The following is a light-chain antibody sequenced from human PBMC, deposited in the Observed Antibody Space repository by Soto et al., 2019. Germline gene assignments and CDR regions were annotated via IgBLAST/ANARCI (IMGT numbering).Light chain of an antibody. CDR2: AAS. J-gene: IGKJ1*01. Sequence: DIQMTQSPSSLSASVGDRVTITCRTSQRISTYLNWYQQKVGKAPKLLIFAASRLQSGVPSRFSGSGSGTDFTLTISSLQPEDFATYYCQQSYNMPWTFGQGTKVEVK. CDR3: QQSYNMPWT. V-gene: IGKV1-39*01. CDR1: QRISTY.